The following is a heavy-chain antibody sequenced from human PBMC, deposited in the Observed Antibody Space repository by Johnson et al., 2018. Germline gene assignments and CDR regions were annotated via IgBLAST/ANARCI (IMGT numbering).Heavy chain of an antibody. CDR2: ISHDELDK. Sequence: QVQLVESGGGVVQPGTSXRLSCGVSGVTLSNCIMHWVRQAPGKGLEWGALISHDELDKQYGDSAKDRFTISRDISKNTVYPQMNSLRDEDTAVYYCAREAYSSGRAGIFAIWGQGTMVTVSS. D-gene: IGHD3-22*01. CDR1: GVTLSNCI. J-gene: IGHJ3*02. V-gene: IGHV3-30-3*01. CDR3: AREAYSSGRAGIFAI.